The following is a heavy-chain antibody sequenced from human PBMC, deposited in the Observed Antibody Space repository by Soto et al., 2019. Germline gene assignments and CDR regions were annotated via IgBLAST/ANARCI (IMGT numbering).Heavy chain of an antibody. J-gene: IGHJ4*02. Sequence: GASVKVSCKASGYTFTSCAMHWVRQAPGQRLEWMGWINAGNGNTKYSQKFQGRVTITRDTSASTAYMELSSLRSEDTAVYYCARVLYDSSGYYFKAFDYWGQGTLVTVSS. CDR3: ARVLYDSSGYYFKAFDY. V-gene: IGHV1-3*01. CDR2: INAGNGNT. CDR1: GYTFTSCA. D-gene: IGHD3-22*01.